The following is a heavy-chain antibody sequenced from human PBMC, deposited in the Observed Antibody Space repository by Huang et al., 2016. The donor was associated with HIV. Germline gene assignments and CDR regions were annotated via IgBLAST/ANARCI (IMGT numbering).Heavy chain of an antibody. J-gene: IGHJ6*03. CDR2: INTNTGNP. CDR1: GYTFTSYA. CDR3: ARDRATETADYYYYMDV. D-gene: IGHD1-1*01. V-gene: IGHV7-4-1*02. Sequence: QVPLVQSGTELKKPGASVKVSCKASGYTFTSYALNWARQAPGQGLAWMGLINTNTGNPMYAQGFTGRFVCALDTSVSTAYLQISSLEAEDTAVYYCARDRATETADYYYYMDVWGKGTTVTVSS.